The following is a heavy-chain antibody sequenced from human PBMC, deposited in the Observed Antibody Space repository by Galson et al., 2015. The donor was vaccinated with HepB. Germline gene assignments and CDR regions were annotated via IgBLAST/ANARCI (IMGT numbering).Heavy chain of an antibody. J-gene: IGHJ6*02. CDR2: IYWDDDR. CDR1: GFSLSTSGVG. V-gene: IGHV2-5*02. CDR3: AHTTDYSNYGYGMDV. D-gene: IGHD4-11*01. Sequence: PALVKPTQTLTLTCTFSGFSLSTSGVGVGWIRQPPGKALEWLALIYWDDDRRYSPSLKSRLTITKDASKNQVVLTMTNMDPVDTATYYCAHTTDYSNYGYGMDVWGQGTTVTVSS.